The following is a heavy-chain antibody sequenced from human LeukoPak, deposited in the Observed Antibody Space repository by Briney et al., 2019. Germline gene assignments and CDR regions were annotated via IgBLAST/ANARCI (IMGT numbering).Heavy chain of an antibody. D-gene: IGHD3-22*01. Sequence: SETLSHTCTVSGVSITSSTDYWGWIRQPPGKGLEWIGSILYSGNTYYNPSLRSRLTMSIDTSKHQFSLRLSSVTAADTATYYCARHYYDSSGYRRDYYFDSWGQGTLVTVSS. CDR1: GVSITSSTDY. CDR2: ILYSGNT. CDR3: ARHYYDSSGYRRDYYFDS. V-gene: IGHV4-39*01. J-gene: IGHJ4*02.